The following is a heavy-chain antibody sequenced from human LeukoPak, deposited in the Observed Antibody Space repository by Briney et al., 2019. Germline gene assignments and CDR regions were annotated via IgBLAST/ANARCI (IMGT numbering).Heavy chain of an antibody. Sequence: SQTLSLTCTVSGGSISSGDYYWSWIRQPPGKGLEWIGYIYYSGSTYYNPSLKSRVTISVDTSKNQFSLKLSSVTAADTAVYYCARAGREVVTGAFDIWGQGTMVTVSS. CDR2: IYYSGST. CDR1: GGSISSGDYY. J-gene: IGHJ3*02. D-gene: IGHD4-23*01. V-gene: IGHV4-30-4*01. CDR3: ARAGREVVTGAFDI.